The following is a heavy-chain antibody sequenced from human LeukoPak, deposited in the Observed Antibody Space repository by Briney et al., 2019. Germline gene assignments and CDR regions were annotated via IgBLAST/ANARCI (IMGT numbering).Heavy chain of an antibody. J-gene: IGHJ4*02. CDR2: ISNDGSNK. D-gene: IGHD3-10*02. V-gene: IGHV3-30-3*01. CDR3: ARDVRARARQNGNLDY. Sequence: PGGSLSPSRAVSVFTSCRIAMHSVRQAPGKGLEWVAVISNDGSNKYYADSVKGRFTISRDSSKNTLSLQMSSLRAEDTAVYYCARDVRARARQNGNLDYWGQGTLVTVSS. CDR1: VFTSCRIA.